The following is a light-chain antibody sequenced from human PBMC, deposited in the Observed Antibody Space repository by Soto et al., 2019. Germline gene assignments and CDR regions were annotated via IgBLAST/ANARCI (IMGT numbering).Light chain of an antibody. CDR2: GAS. Sequence: EIVLTQSPGTLSLSPGERATLSCRASRSVSSSYLAWYQQQPGQAPRPLIYGASSRAIGIPDRFSGSGSGTDFTLTISRLEPEDFAVYYCQQYGSSPWTFGQGTKVEIK. V-gene: IGKV3-20*01. CDR3: QQYGSSPWT. J-gene: IGKJ1*01. CDR1: RSVSSSY.